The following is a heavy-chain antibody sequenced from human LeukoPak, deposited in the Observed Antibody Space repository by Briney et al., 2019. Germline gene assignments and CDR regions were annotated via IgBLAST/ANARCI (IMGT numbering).Heavy chain of an antibody. Sequence: SVKVSCKASGYTFNSYGISWVRQAPGQGLEWMGGIVPFFRTANYAQQFQGRVTISADELRSTAYLEMTGLKSEDTAVYFCARSPQRGTIFDGDVWGKGTTVTVFS. CDR2: IVPFFRTA. CDR1: GYTFNSYG. V-gene: IGHV1-69*13. D-gene: IGHD3-3*01. J-gene: IGHJ6*04. CDR3: ARSPQRGTIFDGDV.